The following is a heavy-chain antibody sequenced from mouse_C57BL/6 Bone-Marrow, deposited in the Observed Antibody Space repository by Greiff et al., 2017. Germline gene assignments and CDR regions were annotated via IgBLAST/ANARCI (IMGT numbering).Heavy chain of an antibody. CDR1: GYTFTTYP. J-gene: IGHJ2*01. V-gene: IGHV1-47*01. D-gene: IGHD2-1*01. Sequence: VQLQQSGAELVKPGASVKMSCKASGYTFTTYPIEWMKQNHGKSLEWIGNFHPYNDDTKYNEKFKGKATLTVEKSSSTVYLELSRLTSEDSTVYYCARGGNYGGYYFDYWGQGTTLTVSA. CDR2: FHPYNDDT. CDR3: ARGGNYGGYYFDY.